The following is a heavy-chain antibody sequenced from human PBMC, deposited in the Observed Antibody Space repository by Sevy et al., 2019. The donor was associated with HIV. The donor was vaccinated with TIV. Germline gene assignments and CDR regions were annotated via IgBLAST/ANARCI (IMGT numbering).Heavy chain of an antibody. Sequence: ASAKVSCKASGYTFTSYGISWVRQAPGQGLEWMGWISAYNGNTNYAQKLQGRVTMTTDTSTSTAYMELRSLRSDDTAVYYCARDGAVVPAATVDYWGKGTLVTASS. CDR3: ARDGAVVPAATVDY. CDR1: GYTFTSYG. D-gene: IGHD2-2*01. V-gene: IGHV1-18*04. CDR2: ISAYNGNT. J-gene: IGHJ4*02.